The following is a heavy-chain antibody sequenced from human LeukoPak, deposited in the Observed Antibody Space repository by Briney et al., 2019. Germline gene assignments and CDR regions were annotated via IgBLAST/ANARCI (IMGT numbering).Heavy chain of an antibody. V-gene: IGHV1-18*01. Sequence: ASVKVSCKASGGTFSKYTISWVRQAPGQGLEWMGWISAYNGNTNYAQKLQGRVTMTTDTSTSTAYMELRSLRSDDTAVYYCARDLVGFDPWGQGTLVTVSS. J-gene: IGHJ5*02. CDR3: ARDLVGFDP. CDR2: ISAYNGNT. CDR1: GGTFSKYT.